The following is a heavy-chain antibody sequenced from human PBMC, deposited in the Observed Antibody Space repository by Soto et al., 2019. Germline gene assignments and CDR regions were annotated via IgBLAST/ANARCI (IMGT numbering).Heavy chain of an antibody. Sequence: QVQLVQSGAEVKKPGSSVKVSCKASGGTFSSYTVSWVRQAPGQGLEWMGRIIPILGIANYAQKFQGRVTITADKCTGTAYMELSSLRFEDTAVYYCANPPRYWGQGTLVTVFS. CDR3: ANPPRY. CDR2: IIPILGIA. CDR1: GGTFSSYT. V-gene: IGHV1-69*02. J-gene: IGHJ4*02.